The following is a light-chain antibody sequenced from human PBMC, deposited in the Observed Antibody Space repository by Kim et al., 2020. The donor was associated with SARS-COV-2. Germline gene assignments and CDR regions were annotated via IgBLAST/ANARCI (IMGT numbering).Light chain of an antibody. CDR2: DVS. CDR1: SSDVGAYNY. V-gene: IGLV2-11*01. CDR3: FSYAGSYTAI. Sequence: QSALTQPRSVSGSPGQSVTISCTGTSSDVGAYNYVSWYQQHPGKAPKLMIYDVSKRPSGVPDRFSGSKSGNTASLTVSGLQGEDEADYYCFSYAGSYTAIFGGGTKVTVL. J-gene: IGLJ2*01.